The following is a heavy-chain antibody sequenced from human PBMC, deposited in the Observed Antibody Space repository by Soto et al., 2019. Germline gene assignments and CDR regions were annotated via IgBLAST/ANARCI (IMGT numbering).Heavy chain of an antibody. Sequence: QVQLQESGPGLVKPSETLSLTCSVSGGSVSSGSYYWSWIRQRPGKGLELIGYIDYSGSTNCNPSRKSRVTIAVDTSKNQFSLKLRSVTAADTAVYYCARASYGMDVWGQGPTVTVSS. CDR1: GGSVSSGSYY. CDR3: ARASYGMDV. CDR2: IDYSGST. V-gene: IGHV4-61*01. J-gene: IGHJ6*02.